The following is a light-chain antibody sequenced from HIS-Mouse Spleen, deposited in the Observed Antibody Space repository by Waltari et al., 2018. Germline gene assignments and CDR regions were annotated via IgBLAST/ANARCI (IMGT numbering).Light chain of an antibody. CDR1: QSVSSY. Sequence: EIVLTQSPATLSLSPGERATLSCRASQSVSSYLAWYQQKPGQAHRLLIYDASNRATGIPARFSGSGSVTDFTLTISSLEPEDFAVYYCQQRSNWLTFGGGTKVEIK. J-gene: IGKJ4*01. V-gene: IGKV3-11*01. CDR2: DAS. CDR3: QQRSNWLT.